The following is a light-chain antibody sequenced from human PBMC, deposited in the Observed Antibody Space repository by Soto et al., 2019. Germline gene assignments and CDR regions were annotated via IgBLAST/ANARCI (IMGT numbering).Light chain of an antibody. CDR2: DAS. V-gene: IGKV3-11*01. CDR1: QSINTY. CDR3: QQYGSSPWT. Sequence: EIVLTQSPATLSLSPGEGATLSCRASQSINTYLAWYQQKPGQAPRLLIYDASKRATGIPARFSGSGSGTNFTLTISSLEPEDFAVYYCQQYGSSPWTFGQGTKVDIK. J-gene: IGKJ1*01.